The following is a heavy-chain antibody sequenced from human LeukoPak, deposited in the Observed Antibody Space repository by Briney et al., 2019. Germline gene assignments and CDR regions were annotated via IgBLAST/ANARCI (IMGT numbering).Heavy chain of an antibody. J-gene: IGHJ6*03. CDR3: GVITSYYYYYYMDV. CDR2: IYYSGST. D-gene: IGHD3-22*01. CDR1: GGSISSSSYY. Sequence: SETLSLTCTVSGGSISSSSYYWGWIRQPPGKGLEWIGSIYYSGSTYYNPSLKSRVTISVDTSNNQFSLKLSSMTAADTAVYYCGVITSYYYYYYMDVWGKGTTVTVSS. V-gene: IGHV4-39*07.